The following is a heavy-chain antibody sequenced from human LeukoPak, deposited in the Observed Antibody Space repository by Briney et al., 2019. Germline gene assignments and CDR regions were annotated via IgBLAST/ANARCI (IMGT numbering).Heavy chain of an antibody. Sequence: PSETLSLTCTVSGGSISNYYWSWIRQPPGKGLEWIGYIYYSGSTNYNPSLKSRVTISVDTSKNQFSLKLTSVTAADRAVYYCARHGSGYSYGTVDYWGQGTLVTVSS. J-gene: IGHJ4*02. V-gene: IGHV4-59*01. CDR2: IYYSGST. CDR1: GGSISNYY. D-gene: IGHD5-18*01. CDR3: ARHGSGYSYGTVDY.